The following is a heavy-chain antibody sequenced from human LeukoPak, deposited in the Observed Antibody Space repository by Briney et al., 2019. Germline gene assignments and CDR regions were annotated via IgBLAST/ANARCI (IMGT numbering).Heavy chain of an antibody. V-gene: IGHV3-21*01. CDR2: IIIVVIYI. Sequence: PGGSLRLSCAASGFTSTTYIRNWVPQAPGKGLEWVSPIIIVVIYIYFADSVKGRFPISRDNAKNSLYLQMNSLRAEDTAVYYCARGIAVAGNLNWSQLRLNNWFDPWGQGTLVTVSS. J-gene: IGHJ5*02. CDR1: GFTSTTYI. CDR3: ARGIAVAGNLNWSQLRLNNWFDP. D-gene: IGHD6-19*01.